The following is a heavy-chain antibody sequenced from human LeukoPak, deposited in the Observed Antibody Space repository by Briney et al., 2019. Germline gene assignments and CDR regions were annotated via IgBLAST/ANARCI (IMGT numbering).Heavy chain of an antibody. Sequence: SVKVSCKASGGTFSSYAISWVRQAPGQGLEWMGGIIPILGTANYAQKFQGRVTITADESTSTAYIELSSLRSEDTAVYYCARDPTPRITIFGVVPSLGYWGQGTLVTVSS. V-gene: IGHV1-69*01. CDR1: GGTFSSYA. D-gene: IGHD3-3*01. CDR3: ARDPTPRITIFGVVPSLGY. J-gene: IGHJ4*02. CDR2: IIPILGTA.